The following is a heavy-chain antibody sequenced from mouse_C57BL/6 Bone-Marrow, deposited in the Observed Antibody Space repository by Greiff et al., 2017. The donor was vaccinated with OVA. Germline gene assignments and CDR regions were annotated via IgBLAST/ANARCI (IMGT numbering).Heavy chain of an antibody. V-gene: IGHV1-74*01. CDR2: IHPSDSDT. CDR3: AITWAPSYFDV. Sequence: QVQLQQPGAELVKPGASVKVSCKASGYTFTSYWMHWVKQRPGQGLEWIGRIHPSDSDTNYNQKFKGKATLTVDKSSSTAYIQLSSLTSEDSAVYYCAITWAPSYFDVWGTGTTVTVSS. J-gene: IGHJ1*03. CDR1: GYTFTSYW. D-gene: IGHD4-1*01.